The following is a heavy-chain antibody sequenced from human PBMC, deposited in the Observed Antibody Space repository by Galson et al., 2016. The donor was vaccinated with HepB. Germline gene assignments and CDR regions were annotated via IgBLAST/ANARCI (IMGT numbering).Heavy chain of an antibody. CDR2: ISRSISTV. V-gene: IGHV3-48*02. CDR1: GFTFSTYS. D-gene: IGHD2/OR15-2a*01. Sequence: SLRLSCAASGFTFSTYSMNWVRQAPGKGLEWVSYISRSISTVHYADSVKGRFTISRDNAKNSLDLQMNSLRDEDTAVYYCGRNFFDATTFKYYYTDVWGKGTTVTVSS. J-gene: IGHJ6*03. CDR3: GRNFFDATTFKYYYTDV.